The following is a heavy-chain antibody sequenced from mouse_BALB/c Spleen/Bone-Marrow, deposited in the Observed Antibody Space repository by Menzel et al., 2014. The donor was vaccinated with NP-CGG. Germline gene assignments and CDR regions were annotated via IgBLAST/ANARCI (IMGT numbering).Heavy chain of an antibody. CDR1: GYTFTDTW. CDR2: INPSTGYA. Sequence: QVQLQQSGPELAKPGASVKMSCKASGYTFTDTWIHWIKQRPGQGLEWIGYINPSTGYAEYNQNFKDKATLTVDKSSCTAYMQLSSLTSEDSAVYDRARDYWGQGTTLTVSS. V-gene: IGHV1-7*01. J-gene: IGHJ2*01. CDR3: ARDY.